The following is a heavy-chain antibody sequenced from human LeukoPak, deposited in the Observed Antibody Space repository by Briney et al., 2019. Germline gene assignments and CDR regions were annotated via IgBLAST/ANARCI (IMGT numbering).Heavy chain of an antibody. J-gene: IGHJ4*02. CDR1: GHSFISYW. CDR2: IYPGDSDT. CDR3: ARHGGTTFDPIDY. V-gene: IGHV5-51*01. Sequence: GESLKISFQGPGHSFISYWIAWVRQMPGKGLEWMGIIYPGDSDTRYSPSFQGQVTISADKSISTAYLQWSSLKASDTAMYYCARHGGTTFDPIDYWGQGTLVTVSS. D-gene: IGHD3-16*01.